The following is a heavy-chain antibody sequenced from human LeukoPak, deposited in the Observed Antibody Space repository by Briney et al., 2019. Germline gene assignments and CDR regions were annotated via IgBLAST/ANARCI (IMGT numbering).Heavy chain of an antibody. CDR3: AKDWSTTWSNWFDS. D-gene: IGHD2/OR15-2a*01. V-gene: IGHV3-30*02. J-gene: IGHJ5*01. Sequence: QPGGSLRLSCAASGFTFSSYGMHWVRQDPGKGLEWVAFMRYGESDTYYKDSVKGRFTISRDNSKNTLYLQMNSLRPEDTAVYYCAKDWSTTWSNWFDSWGQGTLVTVSS. CDR1: GFTFSSYG. CDR2: MRYGESDT.